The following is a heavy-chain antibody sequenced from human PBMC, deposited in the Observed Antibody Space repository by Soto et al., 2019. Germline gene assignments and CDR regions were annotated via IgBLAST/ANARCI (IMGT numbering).Heavy chain of an antibody. D-gene: IGHD3-16*01. Sequence: PGGSLRLSCAASGFTFSSYSMNWVRQAPGKGLEWVSSISSSSSYIYYADSVKGRFTISRDNAKNSLYLQMNSLRAGDTAVYYCAFMRGHDAFDIWGQGTMVTVSS. J-gene: IGHJ3*02. CDR3: AFMRGHDAFDI. CDR1: GFTFSSYS. CDR2: ISSSSSYI. V-gene: IGHV3-21*01.